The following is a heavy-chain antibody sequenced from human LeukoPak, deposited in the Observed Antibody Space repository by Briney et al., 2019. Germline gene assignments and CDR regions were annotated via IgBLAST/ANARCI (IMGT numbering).Heavy chain of an antibody. V-gene: IGHV3-23*01. Sequence: GGSLRRSGAASGFTVSSYARRWVRQAPGKGLEWVSAISGSGGSTYYADSVKGRFTISRDNSKNTLYLQMNSLRAEDTAVYYCARGRFSHSNYGSKPHSKYYYMDVWGKGATVTVSS. D-gene: IGHD4-11*01. CDR2: ISGSGGST. CDR1: GFTVSSYA. J-gene: IGHJ6*03. CDR3: ARGRFSHSNYGSKPHSKYYYMDV.